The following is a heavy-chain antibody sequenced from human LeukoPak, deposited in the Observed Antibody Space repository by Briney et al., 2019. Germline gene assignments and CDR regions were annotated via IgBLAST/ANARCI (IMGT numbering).Heavy chain of an antibody. CDR2: IKQDGSEK. CDR1: GFTFSSYW. J-gene: IGHJ5*02. Sequence: GGSLRLSCAASGFTFSSYWISWVRQAPGKGPEWVANIKQDGSEKYYVDSVKGRFTISRDNAKNSLYLPMNSLRAEDTAVYYCARPKRGGCSGGSCYSPWFDPWGQGTLVTVSS. CDR3: ARPKRGGCSGGSCYSPWFDP. D-gene: IGHD2-15*01. V-gene: IGHV3-7*01.